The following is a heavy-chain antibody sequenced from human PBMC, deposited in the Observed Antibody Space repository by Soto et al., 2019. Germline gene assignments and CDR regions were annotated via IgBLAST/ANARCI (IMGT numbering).Heavy chain of an antibody. CDR3: ARGGGYDSFDY. D-gene: IGHD5-12*01. CDR1: GASISYGGFS. Sequence: SETLSLTCTVSGASISYGGFSWSWIRQSPGKGLEWIGYISHLESTYFHPSFKSRLTMSIDRTRNQFSLKLSSVTAADMAVYYCARGGGYDSFDYWGPGVLVTVSS. J-gene: IGHJ4*02. V-gene: IGHV4-30-2*06. CDR2: ISHLEST.